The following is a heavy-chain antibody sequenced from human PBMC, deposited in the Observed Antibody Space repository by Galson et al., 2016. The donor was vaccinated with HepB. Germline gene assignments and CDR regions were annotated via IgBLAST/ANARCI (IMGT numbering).Heavy chain of an antibody. V-gene: IGHV1-3*01. CDR2: INAANAPT. CDR3: ARGGIAAAPPLLGWFDP. J-gene: IGHJ5*02. D-gene: IGHD2-21*01. Sequence: SVKVSCKASGYTFTTFRLHWLRQAPGQRLEWMGWINAANAPTEYSQRFQGRATITRNMSATTVYMEVRSLTTEDTAVYYCARGGIAAAPPLLGWFDPWGQGTLLTVSS. CDR1: GYTFTTFR.